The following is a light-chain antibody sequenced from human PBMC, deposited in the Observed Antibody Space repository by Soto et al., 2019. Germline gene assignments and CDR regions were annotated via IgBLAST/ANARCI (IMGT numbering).Light chain of an antibody. CDR1: SSDVGGYNY. V-gene: IGLV2-11*01. CDR2: DVS. CDR3: CSYAGSYPWV. J-gene: IGLJ7*01. Sequence: QSVLTQPRSVSGSPGQSVTISCTGTSSDVGGYNYVSWYQQHPGKAPKLMIYDVSKRPSGVPDRFSGSKSGNTASLTISGLQAEDVADYYCCSYAGSYPWVFGGGTQLTVL.